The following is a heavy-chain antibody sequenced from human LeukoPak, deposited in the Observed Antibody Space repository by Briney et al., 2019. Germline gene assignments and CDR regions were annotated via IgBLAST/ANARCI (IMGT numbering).Heavy chain of an antibody. D-gene: IGHD3-16*01. V-gene: IGHV1-58*01. J-gene: IGHJ4*02. CDR1: GFTSTNFA. CDR3: AADLSNPRMGASYLDS. Sequence: SVKVSCKASGFTSTNFAVQWVRQARGQRLEWIGWIIVGSGATKCAQDFQERVTITRDLSTSTLYMELRGLTSEDTAVYYCAADLSNPRMGASYLDSWGQGTLVTVSS. CDR2: IIVGSGAT.